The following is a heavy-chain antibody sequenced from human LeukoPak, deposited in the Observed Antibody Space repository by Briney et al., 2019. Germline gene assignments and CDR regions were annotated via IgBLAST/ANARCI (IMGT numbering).Heavy chain of an antibody. CDR1: GYSIANGYH. CDR3: ARGPGGWYRGYFDY. CDR2: IYQSGST. V-gene: IGHV4-38-2*02. D-gene: IGHD6-19*01. J-gene: IGHJ4*02. Sequence: SETLSLTCSVSGYSIANGYHWAWVRQPPGKRLEWLGSIYQSGSTYDNLSLKSRLTMSVDTSKNQFSLKLSSVTAADTAVYYCARGPGGWYRGYFDYWGQGTLVTVSS.